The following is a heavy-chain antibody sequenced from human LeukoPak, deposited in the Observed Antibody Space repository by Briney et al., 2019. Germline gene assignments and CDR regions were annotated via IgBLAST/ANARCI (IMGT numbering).Heavy chain of an antibody. D-gene: IGHD2-2*02. CDR3: AKGSRGYTNYYFDY. CDR2: ISGSGAST. CDR1: GFSFSGYA. J-gene: IGHJ4*02. Sequence: GGSLRLSCASSGFSFSGYAMIWVRQAPGKGLELVSTISGSGASTFYVDSVRGRFITSKDIPSNIVYLQMNSLPAEDTAVYYCAKGSRGYTNYYFDYWGQGTLVTVSS. V-gene: IGHV3-23*02.